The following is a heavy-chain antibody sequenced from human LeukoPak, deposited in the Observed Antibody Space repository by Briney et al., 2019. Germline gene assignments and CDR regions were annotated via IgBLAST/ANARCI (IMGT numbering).Heavy chain of an antibody. V-gene: IGHV3-23*01. CDR2: ISGSGGST. CDR3: AKGRWFWSGYYPFDY. D-gene: IGHD3-3*01. Sequence: GGSLRLSCAASGSTFSSYAMSWVRQAPGKGLEWVSAISGSGGSTYYADSVKGRFTISRDNSKNTLYLQMNSLRAEDTAVYYCAKGRWFWSGYYPFDYWGRGTLVTVSS. J-gene: IGHJ4*02. CDR1: GSTFSSYA.